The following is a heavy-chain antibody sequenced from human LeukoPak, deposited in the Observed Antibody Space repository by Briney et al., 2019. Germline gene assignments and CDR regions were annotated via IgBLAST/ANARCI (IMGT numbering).Heavy chain of an antibody. J-gene: IGHJ4*02. V-gene: IGHV1-8*01. D-gene: IGHD2-21*01. CDR3: ARVAGNCGGDWYRLLY. CDR1: GYTFTTYD. CDR2: MNPNSGNT. Sequence: GASVKVSCKASGYTFTTYDINWVRQATGQGLEWLGWMNPNSGNTGYAQKFQGRVTVTRNISITTAYMELTNLRSEDTAVYYCARVAGNCGGDWYRLLYWGEGTLVTVSS.